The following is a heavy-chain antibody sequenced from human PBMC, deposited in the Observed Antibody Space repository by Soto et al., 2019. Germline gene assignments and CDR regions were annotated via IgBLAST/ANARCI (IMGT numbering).Heavy chain of an antibody. Sequence: EVQLVESGGGLVQPGGSLRLSCAASGFTVSSNYMSWVRQAPGKGLEWVSVIYSGGSTYYADSVKGRFTISSDNSKNTLDLQMNSLRAEDTAVYYCARDTATVSDAFDIWGQGPMVTVSS. V-gene: IGHV3-66*01. CDR1: GFTVSSNY. CDR3: ARDTATVSDAFDI. J-gene: IGHJ3*02. D-gene: IGHD4-17*01. CDR2: IYSGGST.